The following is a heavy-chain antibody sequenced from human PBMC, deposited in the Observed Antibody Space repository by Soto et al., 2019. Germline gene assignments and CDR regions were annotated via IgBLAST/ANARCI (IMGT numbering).Heavy chain of an antibody. V-gene: IGHV1-18*01. J-gene: IGHJ3*02. D-gene: IGHD2-21*01. CDR3: ARAMGIVDVFDI. CDR1: GYTFTSYG. CDR2: ISAYNGNT. Sequence: GASVKVSFKASGYTFTSYGISWVRQAPGQGLEWMGWISAYNGNTNYAQKLQGRVTITRDTSTSTAYMELRSLRSDDTAVYYCARAMGIVDVFDIWGQETMDTVSS.